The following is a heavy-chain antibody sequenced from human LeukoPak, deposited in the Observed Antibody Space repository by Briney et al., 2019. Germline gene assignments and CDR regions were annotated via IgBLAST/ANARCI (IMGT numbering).Heavy chain of an antibody. CDR1: GFTFSNYG. CDR2: ISSDGSKR. CDR3: AKAGGYWELLGYFDY. D-gene: IGHD1-26*01. J-gene: IGHJ4*02. V-gene: IGHV3-30*18. Sequence: GGSLRLSCAASGFTFSNYGMNWVRQAPGKGLEWVTLISSDGSKRYYADSVKGRFSISRDNSKNTLYLQMNSLRAEDTAVYYCAKAGGYWELLGYFDYWGQGTLVTVSS.